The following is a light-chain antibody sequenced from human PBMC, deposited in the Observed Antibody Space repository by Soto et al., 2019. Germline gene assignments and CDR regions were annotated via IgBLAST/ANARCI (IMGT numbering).Light chain of an antibody. V-gene: IGKV3D-7*01. CDR2: DAS. J-gene: IGKJ1*01. CDR3: QHAHNFPLT. Sequence: EIELTQSPGTLSLSPGERATLSCRASQTVSGSQLAWYQQRPGQPSRLLIFDASRRATGIPDRFSGSGSGTDFTLTISSLQPEDFATYYCQHAHNFPLTYGQGTKVDIK. CDR1: QTVSGSQ.